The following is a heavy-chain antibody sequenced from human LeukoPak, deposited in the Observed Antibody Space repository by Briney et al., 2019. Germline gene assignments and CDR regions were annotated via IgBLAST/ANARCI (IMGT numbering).Heavy chain of an antibody. CDR2: ISSSSSYYI. D-gene: IGHD2-2*02. J-gene: IGHJ4*02. CDR3: ARDAACTTSSCYKQIDS. Sequence: GGSLRLSCAASGFTFSSYGMSWVRQAPGKGLEWVSSISSSSSYYIYYADSVKGRFTISRDNAKNSLYLQLNSPRGDDTAVYYCARDAACTTSSCYKQIDSWGQGTLVTVSS. V-gene: IGHV3-21*01. CDR1: GFTFSSYG.